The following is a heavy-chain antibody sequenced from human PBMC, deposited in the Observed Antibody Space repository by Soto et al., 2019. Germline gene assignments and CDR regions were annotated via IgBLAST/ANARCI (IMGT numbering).Heavy chain of an antibody. Sequence: QVHLVHSGAEVKKPGASMKVSCTASGYTLTSHHVHWVRQAPGRRLAWMGSINPANGVAQYTARLRGRVIMTRDTTTSKVYMELRGLTSEATAIFYCARRGGVGLDGSAAFDIGGQGTMVTVSS. D-gene: IGHD1-1*01. CDR3: ARRGGVGLDGSAAFDI. CDR2: INPANGVA. V-gene: IGHV1-46*04. J-gene: IGHJ3*02. CDR1: GYTLTSHH.